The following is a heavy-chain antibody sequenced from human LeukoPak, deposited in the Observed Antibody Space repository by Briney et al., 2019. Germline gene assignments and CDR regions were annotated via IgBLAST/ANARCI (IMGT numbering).Heavy chain of an antibody. D-gene: IGHD1-26*01. CDR2: IFYSGTT. CDR3: ARSTEWELLWGFDP. J-gene: IGHJ5*02. CDR1: GGSFNDFY. Sequence: PSETLSLTCTVSGGSFNDFYWSRIRHPPGTGQVWSGYIFYSGTTNYNPSLKSRVTISVVTSKNQFSLRLTSVTAADTAVYYCARSTEWELLWGFDPWGQGTLVTVSS. V-gene: IGHV4-59*01.